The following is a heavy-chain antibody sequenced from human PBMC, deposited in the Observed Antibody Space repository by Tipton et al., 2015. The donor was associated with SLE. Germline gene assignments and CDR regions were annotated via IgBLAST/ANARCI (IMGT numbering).Heavy chain of an antibody. CDR1: GYSISNSNW. CDR2: IYYSGST. J-gene: IGHJ2*01. Sequence: TLSLTCAVSGYSISNSNWWAWIRQPPGKGLEWIGYIYYSGSTFYNPSLKGRVTMSVDTSKNQFSLKLSSVTAADTAVYYCARNGGSYYMYFNLWGRGTLVTVPS. CDR3: ARNGGSYYMYFNL. D-gene: IGHD1-26*01. V-gene: IGHV4-28*01.